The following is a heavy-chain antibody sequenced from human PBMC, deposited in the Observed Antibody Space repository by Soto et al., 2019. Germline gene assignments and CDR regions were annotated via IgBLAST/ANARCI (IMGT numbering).Heavy chain of an antibody. CDR3: ARRSGGYYYYGMDV. Sequence: SETLSLTCTVSGGSVSSNSYSWGWVRQSPGKGLEWIGTIYSSENTNYSPSLQSRVTISVDTSKNQFSLKLSSVTAADSAIYYCARRSGGYYYYGMDVWGQGTTVTVSS. J-gene: IGHJ6*02. D-gene: IGHD1-26*01. V-gene: IGHV4-61*05. CDR1: GGSVSSNSYS. CDR2: IYSSENT.